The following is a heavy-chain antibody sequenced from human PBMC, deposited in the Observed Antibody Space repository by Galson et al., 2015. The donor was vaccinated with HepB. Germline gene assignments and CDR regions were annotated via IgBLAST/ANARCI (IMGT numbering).Heavy chain of an antibody. V-gene: IGHV3-15*01. Sequence: SLRLSCAASGFTFSNAWMSWVRQAPGKGLEWVGRIKSKTDGGTTDYAAPVKGRFTISRDDSKNTLYLQMNSLKTEDTAVYYCTTDLGSSDYYYGMDVWGQGTTVTVSS. CDR3: TTDLGSSDYYYGMDV. CDR1: GFTFSNAW. D-gene: IGHD6-6*01. J-gene: IGHJ6*02. CDR2: IKSKTDGGTT.